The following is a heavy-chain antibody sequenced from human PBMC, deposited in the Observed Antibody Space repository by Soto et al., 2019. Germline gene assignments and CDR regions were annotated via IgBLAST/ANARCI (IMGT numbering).Heavy chain of an antibody. D-gene: IGHD3-3*01. V-gene: IGHV1-69*13. CDR3: ARGLINYDFWSGYSGRTYYGMDV. CDR2: IIPIFGTA. CDR1: GGTFSSYA. J-gene: IGHJ6*02. Sequence: SAKVSCKASGGTFSSYAISWVRQAPGQGLEWMGGIIPIFGTANYAQKFQGRVTITADESTSTAYMELSSLRSEDTAVYYCARGLINYDFWSGYSGRTYYGMDVWGQGTTVTVSS.